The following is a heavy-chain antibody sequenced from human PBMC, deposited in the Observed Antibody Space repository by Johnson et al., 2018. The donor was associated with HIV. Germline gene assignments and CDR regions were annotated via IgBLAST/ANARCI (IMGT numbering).Heavy chain of an antibody. J-gene: IGHJ3*02. CDR2: IWYDGSNK. Sequence: QVQLVESGGGLMQPGGSLRLSCEASGLIVSDNYMNWVRQAPGKGLEWVAVIWYDGSNKYYADSVKGRFTIPRDNSTNTLSLQMNSLRAEDTAVYYCARATPGIAAAGPTHPSAFDIWGQGTMVTVSS. CDR1: GLIVSDNY. D-gene: IGHD6-13*01. CDR3: ARATPGIAAAGPTHPSAFDI. V-gene: IGHV3-33*08.